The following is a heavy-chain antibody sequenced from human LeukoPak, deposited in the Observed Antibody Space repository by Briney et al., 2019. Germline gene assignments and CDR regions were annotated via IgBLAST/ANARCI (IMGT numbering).Heavy chain of an antibody. CDR2: IGITSEYI. D-gene: IGHD4-17*01. CDR1: GFTITAYA. CDR3: AKDPNGDYVGAFDT. V-gene: IGHV3-23*01. J-gene: IGHJ3*02. Sequence: PGGSLRLSCAASGFTITAYAMSWVRQSPGKGLEWVSGIGITSEYIHYADSVKGRFTTSRDNSKNTVYLEMSSLRAEDAAVYYCAKDPNGDYVGAFDTWGQGTMVIVSS.